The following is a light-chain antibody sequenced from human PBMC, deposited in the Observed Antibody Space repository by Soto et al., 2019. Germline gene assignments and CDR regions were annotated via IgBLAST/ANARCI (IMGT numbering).Light chain of an antibody. CDR1: SSDIGAYNF. V-gene: IGLV2-14*01. Sequence: QSALTQPASVSGSPGQSITISCTGTSSDIGAYNFVSWYQQHPGRAPKVLIYEVSNRPSGISNRFSGSKSGNTASLTISGLQAEDEGDYHCASYATNSIRMFGGGTKLTVL. CDR2: EVS. J-gene: IGLJ3*02. CDR3: ASYATNSIRM.